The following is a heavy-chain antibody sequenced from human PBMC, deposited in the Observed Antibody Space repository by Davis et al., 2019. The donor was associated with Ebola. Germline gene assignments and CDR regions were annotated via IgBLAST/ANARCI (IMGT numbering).Heavy chain of an antibody. D-gene: IGHD3-3*01. CDR1: GGSISSYY. CDR2: IYYSGST. CDR3: ARSVADDFWSGYYLGMDV. V-gene: IGHV4-59*01. J-gene: IGHJ6*02. Sequence: SETLSLTCTVSGGSISSYYWSWIRQPPGKGLEWIGYIYYSGSTNYNPSLKSRVTISVDTSKNQFSLKLSSVTAADTAVYYCARSVADDFWSGYYLGMDVWGQGTTVTVSS.